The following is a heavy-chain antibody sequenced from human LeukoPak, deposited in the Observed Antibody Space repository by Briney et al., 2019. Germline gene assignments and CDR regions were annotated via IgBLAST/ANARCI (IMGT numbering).Heavy chain of an antibody. CDR2: IYYSGST. CDR1: GGSISSSSYY. J-gene: IGHJ4*02. CDR3: AREKDTMIPFDY. D-gene: IGHD3-22*01. V-gene: IGHV4-39*07. Sequence: SETLSLTCTVSGGSISSSSYYWGWIRQPPGKGLEWIGSIYYSGSTYYNPSLKSRVTISVDTSKNQFSLKLSSVTAADTAVYYCAREKDTMIPFDYWGQGTLVTVSS.